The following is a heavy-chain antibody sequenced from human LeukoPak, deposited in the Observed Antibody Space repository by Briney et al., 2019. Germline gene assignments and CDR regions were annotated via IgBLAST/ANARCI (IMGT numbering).Heavy chain of an antibody. J-gene: IGHJ6*02. D-gene: IGHD3-16*01. CDR3: ARGLGEAYYYGIDV. V-gene: IGHV5-51*01. CDR1: GYSFTSNW. Sequence: GASLQISCQGSGYSFTSNWIGWVRQMPGKGLEWMGIIYPDDSDTRYSPSFQGQVTISADKSIKTAYLQWSSLKASDTAMYYCARGLGEAYYYGIDVWGQGTTVTVSS. CDR2: IYPDDSDT.